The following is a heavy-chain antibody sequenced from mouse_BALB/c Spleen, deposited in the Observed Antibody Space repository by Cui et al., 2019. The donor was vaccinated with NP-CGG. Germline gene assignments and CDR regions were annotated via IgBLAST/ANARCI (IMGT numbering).Heavy chain of an antibody. J-gene: IGHJ2*01. D-gene: IGHD1-1*01. V-gene: IGHV1-72*01. CDR2: IDPNSGGT. CDR1: GYTFTSYW. Sequence: QLNLRHPGPQLMYPAASVDPSCKASGYTFTSYWMHWVKQRPGRGLEWIGRIDPNSGGTKYNEKFKSKATLTVDKPSSTAYMQLSSLTSEDSAVYYCARYDYYGSSYFDYWGQGTTLTVSS. CDR3: ARYDYYGSSYFDY.